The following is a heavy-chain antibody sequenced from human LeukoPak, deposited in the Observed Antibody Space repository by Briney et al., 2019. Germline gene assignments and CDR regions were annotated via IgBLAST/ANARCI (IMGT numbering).Heavy chain of an antibody. D-gene: IGHD6-19*01. CDR3: ARRVGSGWPVQH. Sequence: ASVKVSCKAPGYTFSSHDINWVRQATGQGLEWMGWMNPNSGNTGYAQKFQGRLNMTRNTSISTAYMELSSLRSEDTAVYYCARRVGSGWPVQHWGQGTLVTVSS. V-gene: IGHV1-8*01. CDR1: GYTFSSHD. CDR2: MNPNSGNT. J-gene: IGHJ1*01.